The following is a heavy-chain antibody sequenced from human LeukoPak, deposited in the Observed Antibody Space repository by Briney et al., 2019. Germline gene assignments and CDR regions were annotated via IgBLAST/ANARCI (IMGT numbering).Heavy chain of an antibody. Sequence: PSETLSLTCAVYGGSFSGYYWSWIRQPPGKGLEWIGEIKHSGSTNYNPSHKRRVTISVDTSKNQFSLKLSSVTAADTAVYYCARTYGVGNYWGQGTLVTVSS. D-gene: IGHD4-17*01. J-gene: IGHJ4*02. CDR1: GGSFSGYY. CDR2: IKHSGST. CDR3: ARTYGVGNY. V-gene: IGHV4-34*01.